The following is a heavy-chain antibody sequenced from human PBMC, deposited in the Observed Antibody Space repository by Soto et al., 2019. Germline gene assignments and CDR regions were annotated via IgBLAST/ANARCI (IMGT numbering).Heavy chain of an antibody. Sequence: GASVKVSCKASGYTFTSYAMHWVRQAPGQGLEWMGWISAYNGNTKYSQKFQGRVTITRDTSASTAYMELSSLRSEDTAVYYCARSIVVVTALDYWGQGTLVTVSS. CDR1: GYTFTSYA. V-gene: IGHV1-3*01. J-gene: IGHJ4*02. CDR2: ISAYNGNT. CDR3: ARSIVVVTALDY. D-gene: IGHD2-21*02.